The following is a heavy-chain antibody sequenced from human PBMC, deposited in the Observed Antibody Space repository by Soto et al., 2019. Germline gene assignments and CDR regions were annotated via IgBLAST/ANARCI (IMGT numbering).Heavy chain of an antibody. CDR3: ARRSIAASYYFDY. D-gene: IGHD6-6*01. CDR1: GGSISSSSYY. V-gene: IGHV4-39*01. CDR2: IYYSGST. Sequence: ETLSLTCTVSGGSISSSSYYWGWIRQPPGKGLEWIGSIYYSGSTYYNPSLKSRVTISVDTSKNQFSLKLSSVTAADTAVYYCARRSIAASYYFDYWGQGTLVTVSS. J-gene: IGHJ4*02.